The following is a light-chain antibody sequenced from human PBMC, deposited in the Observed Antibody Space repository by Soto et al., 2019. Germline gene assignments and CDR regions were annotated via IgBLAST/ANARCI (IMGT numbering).Light chain of an antibody. CDR3: KQYGSSPIT. CDR2: GAS. V-gene: IGKV3-15*01. J-gene: IGKJ5*01. Sequence: EIVMTQSPATLSVSPGERATLSCRASQSVSSNLAWYQQKPGQAPRLLIYGASTRATGIPARFSGSGSGTEFTLTISSLQSEDFALYYCKQYGSSPITFGQGTRLEIK. CDR1: QSVSSN.